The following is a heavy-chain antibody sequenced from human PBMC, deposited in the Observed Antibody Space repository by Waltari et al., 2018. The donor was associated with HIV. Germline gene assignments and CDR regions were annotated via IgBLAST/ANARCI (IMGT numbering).Heavy chain of an antibody. CDR2: MNPNSGNT. V-gene: IGHV1-8*01. CDR3: ARGGEIDCSSTSCRNPKSSFDY. Sequence: QVQLVQSGAEVKKPGASVKFSCKASGYTFTSYDINWVRQATGQGLEWMGWMNPNSGNTGYAQKFQGRVTMTRNTSISTAYMELSSLRSEDTAVYYCARGGEIDCSSTSCRNPKSSFDYWGQGTLVTVSS. CDR1: GYTFTSYD. J-gene: IGHJ4*02. D-gene: IGHD2-2*01.